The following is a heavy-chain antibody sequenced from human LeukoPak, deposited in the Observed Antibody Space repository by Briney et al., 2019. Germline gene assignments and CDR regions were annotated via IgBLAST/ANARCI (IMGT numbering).Heavy chain of an antibody. Sequence: PSGTLSLTCAVSGGSISSSNWWSWVRQPPGKGLEWIGEIYHSGSTNYNPSLKSRVTISVDKSKNQFSLKLSSVTAADTAVYYCARSRTVRGVTINFDYWGQGTLVTVSS. CDR2: IYHSGST. CDR1: GGSISSSNW. CDR3: ARSRTVRGVTINFDY. J-gene: IGHJ4*02. D-gene: IGHD3-10*01. V-gene: IGHV4-4*02.